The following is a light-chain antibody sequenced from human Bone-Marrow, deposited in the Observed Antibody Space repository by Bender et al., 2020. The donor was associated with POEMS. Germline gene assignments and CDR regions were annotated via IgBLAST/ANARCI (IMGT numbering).Light chain of an antibody. CDR2: DVS. J-gene: IGLJ3*02. V-gene: IGLV2-14*03. Sequence: QSALTQPSSVSGSPGQSITISCTGTSSDVGGYNYVSWHQQHPGKAPKLMIYDVSNRTSGVSNRFSGSKSGNTASLNISALQAEDEADYYCCSYATSNTWMFGGGTKVTVL. CDR1: SSDVGGYNY. CDR3: CSYATSNTWM.